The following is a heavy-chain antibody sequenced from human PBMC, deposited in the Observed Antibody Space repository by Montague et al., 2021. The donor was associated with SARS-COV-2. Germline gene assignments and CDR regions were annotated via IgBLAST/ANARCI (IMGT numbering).Heavy chain of an antibody. D-gene: IGHD3-9*01. CDR1: GGSFSGYY. CDR3: ARRSYDILTGYSIPNWFDP. V-gene: IGHV4-34*01. CDR2: IYYSGST. J-gene: IGHJ5*02. Sequence: SETLSLTCAVYGGSFSGYYWSWIRQPPGKGLEWIGSIYYSGSTYYNPSLKSRVTISVDTSKNQFSLKLSSVTAADTAVYYCARRSYDILTGYSIPNWFDPRGQGALVTVSS.